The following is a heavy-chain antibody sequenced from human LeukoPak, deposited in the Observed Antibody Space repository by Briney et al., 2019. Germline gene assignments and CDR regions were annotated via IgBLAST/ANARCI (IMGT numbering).Heavy chain of an antibody. J-gene: IGHJ4*02. CDR3: AKVMVRVRLVDY. CDR1: GFTFSSYA. V-gene: IGHV3-23*01. CDR2: ISGSGGST. D-gene: IGHD3-10*01. Sequence: GGSLRLSCAASGFTFSSYAMSWVRQAPGKGLEWVSAISGSGGSTYYADSVKGRFTISRDNSKSTLYLQMNSLRAEDTAVYYCAKVMVRVRLVDYWGQGTLVTVSS.